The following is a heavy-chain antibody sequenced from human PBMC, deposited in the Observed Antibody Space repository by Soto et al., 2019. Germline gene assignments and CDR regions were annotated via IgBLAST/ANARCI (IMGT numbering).Heavy chain of an antibody. V-gene: IGHV4-39*01. D-gene: IGHD2-2*01. J-gene: IGHJ5*02. CDR2: IYYSGST. CDR1: GGSISSSSYY. Sequence: QLQLQESGPGLVKPSETLSLTCTVSGGSISSSSYYWGWIRQPPGKGLEWIGSIYYSGSTYYNPSLKSRVTISVDTSKNQFSLKLRSVTAADTAVYYCARLVVVPAAMVGFDPWGQGTLVTVSS. CDR3: ARLVVVPAAMVGFDP.